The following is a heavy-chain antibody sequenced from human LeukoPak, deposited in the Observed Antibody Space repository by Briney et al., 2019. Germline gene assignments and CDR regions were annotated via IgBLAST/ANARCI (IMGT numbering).Heavy chain of an antibody. V-gene: IGHV3-23*01. CDR1: GFTFSSYA. Sequence: QAGGSLRLSCAASGFTFSSYAMTWVRQAPGKGLEWVSAISASGGSTNYADSVKGRFTISRDNSKSTLYLQMNSLRAEDTAVYYCAELGITMIGGVWGKGTTVTISS. CDR3: AELGITMIGGV. D-gene: IGHD3-10*02. J-gene: IGHJ6*04. CDR2: ISASGGST.